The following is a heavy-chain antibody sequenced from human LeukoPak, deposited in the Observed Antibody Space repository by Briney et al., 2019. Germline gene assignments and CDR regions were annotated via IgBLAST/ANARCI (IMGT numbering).Heavy chain of an antibody. V-gene: IGHV3-74*01. CDR1: GFTFSSYW. J-gene: IGHJ4*02. CDR3: AKDRVGVSPFES. Sequence: GGSLRLSCAASGFTFSSYWMHWVRQVPGKGLVWVSRINSDGSNTRYADSVKGRFTISRDNAKNTLYLQMNSLRDEDTAVYICAKDRVGVSPFESWGQGTLVTVSS. CDR2: INSDGSNT. D-gene: IGHD1-26*01.